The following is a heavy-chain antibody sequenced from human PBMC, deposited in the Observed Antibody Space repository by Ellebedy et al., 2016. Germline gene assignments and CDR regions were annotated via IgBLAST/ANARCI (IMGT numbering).Heavy chain of an antibody. V-gene: IGHV4-59*01. J-gene: IGHJ6*02. Sequence: SETLSLTXTVSGGPISGYYWSWIRRPPGKGLQWIGYIYYTGITKYDPSFQTRVTMSVDASKNQCSLSLTSVSAADSAVYYCARLNRLQLITTCYYHSMDVWGQGITVTVSS. CDR2: IYYTGIT. CDR1: GGPISGYY. CDR3: ARLNRLQLITTCYYHSMDV. D-gene: IGHD1-1*01.